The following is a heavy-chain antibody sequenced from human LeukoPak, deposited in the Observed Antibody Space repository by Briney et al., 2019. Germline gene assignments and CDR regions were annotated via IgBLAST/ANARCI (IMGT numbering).Heavy chain of an antibody. CDR3: AKDRYSYGYGLDY. D-gene: IGHD5-18*01. V-gene: IGHV3-23*01. J-gene: IGHJ4*02. CDR2: ISGSGGST. CDR1: GFTFSSYA. Sequence: GGSLRLSCAASGFTFSSYAMSWVRQAPGKGLEWVAAISGSGGSTYYADSVKGRFIISRDNSKNTLYLQMNSLRAEDTTVYYCAKDRYSYGYGLDYWGQGTLVTVSS.